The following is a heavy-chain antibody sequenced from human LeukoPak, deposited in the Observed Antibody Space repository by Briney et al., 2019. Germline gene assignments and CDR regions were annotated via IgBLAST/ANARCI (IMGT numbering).Heavy chain of an antibody. Sequence: PGGSLRLSCAASGLTVSSNYMSWVRQAPGKGLEWVSVIYSGGSTYYADSVKGRFTISRDNSKNTLYLQMNSLRAEDTAVYYCARTSYYDILTGYYMSAFDIWGQGTMVTVSS. D-gene: IGHD3-9*01. CDR2: IYSGGST. J-gene: IGHJ3*02. V-gene: IGHV3-66*01. CDR3: ARTSYYDILTGYYMSAFDI. CDR1: GLTVSSNY.